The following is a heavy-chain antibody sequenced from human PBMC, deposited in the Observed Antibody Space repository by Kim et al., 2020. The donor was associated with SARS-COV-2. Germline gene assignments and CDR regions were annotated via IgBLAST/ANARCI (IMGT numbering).Heavy chain of an antibody. J-gene: IGHJ1*01. D-gene: IGHD3-22*01. V-gene: IGHV4-31*03. Sequence: SETLSLTCTVSGGSISSGGYYWSWIRQHPGKGLEWIGYIYYSGSTYYNPSLKSRVTISVDTSKNQFSLKLSSVTAADTAVYYCARGYYDSSGYYPGYFQHWGQGTLVTVSS. CDR2: IYYSGST. CDR1: GGSISSGGYY. CDR3: ARGYYDSSGYYPGYFQH.